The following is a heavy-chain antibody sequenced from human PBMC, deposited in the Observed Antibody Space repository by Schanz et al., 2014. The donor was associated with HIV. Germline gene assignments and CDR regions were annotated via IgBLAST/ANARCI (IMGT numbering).Heavy chain of an antibody. CDR2: ISWNSGSI. CDR3: ATLQGSSGWYDNDYYGMDV. V-gene: IGHV3-9*01. CDR1: GFTLSKNA. D-gene: IGHD6-19*01. J-gene: IGHJ6*02. Sequence: EVQLLESGGGLVQPGGSLKLSCAASGFTLSKNAMSWVRLGPGKGLEWVSSISWNSGSIDYADSAKGRFTISRDNAKNSLYLQMNSLRAEDTAVYYCATLQGSSGWYDNDYYGMDVWGQGTAVTVSS.